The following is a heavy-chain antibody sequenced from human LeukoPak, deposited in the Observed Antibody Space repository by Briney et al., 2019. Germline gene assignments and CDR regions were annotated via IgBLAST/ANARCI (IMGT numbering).Heavy chain of an antibody. CDR3: ARVFFPVVVAATQSWFDP. CDR1: GYTFTSYA. D-gene: IGHD2-15*01. CDR2: ISAYNGNT. Sequence: GASVKVSCKASGYTFTSYALNWVRQAPGQGLEWMGWISAYNGNTNYAQKLQGRVTMTTDTSTSTAYMELGSLRSDDTAVYYCARVFFPVVVAATQSWFDPWGQGTLVTVSS. J-gene: IGHJ5*02. V-gene: IGHV1-18*01.